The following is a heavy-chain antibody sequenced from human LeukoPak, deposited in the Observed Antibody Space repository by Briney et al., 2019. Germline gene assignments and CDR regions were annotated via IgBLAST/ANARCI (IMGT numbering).Heavy chain of an antibody. CDR2: ISSSSSYI. Sequence: PGGSLRLSYAASGFTFSSYSMNWVRQAPGKGLEWVSSISSSSSYIYYADSVKGRFTISRDNAKNSLYLQMNSLRAEDTAVYYCAKAEGGIAAYFDYWGQGTLVTVSS. V-gene: IGHV3-21*04. J-gene: IGHJ4*02. D-gene: IGHD6-13*01. CDR3: AKAEGGIAAYFDY. CDR1: GFTFSSYS.